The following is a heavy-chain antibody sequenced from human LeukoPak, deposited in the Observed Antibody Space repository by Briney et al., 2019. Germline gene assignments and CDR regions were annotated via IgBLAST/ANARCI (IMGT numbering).Heavy chain of an antibody. J-gene: IGHJ4*02. CDR3: ALSIGDYAIPFDY. Sequence: GESLTLSCVASGFNYTKYWMTWVRQSPGKGLEWVANRKLDGREQYYAASVKGRFSLARDNAKNSLYLHMNGLRGEDTAVYYCALSIGDYAIPFDYRGLGTLVTVSS. D-gene: IGHD4-17*01. V-gene: IGHV3-7*01. CDR2: RKLDGREQ. CDR1: GFNYTKYW.